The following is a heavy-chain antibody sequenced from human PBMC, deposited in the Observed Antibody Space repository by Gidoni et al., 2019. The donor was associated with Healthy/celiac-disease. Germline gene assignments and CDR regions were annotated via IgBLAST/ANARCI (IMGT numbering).Heavy chain of an antibody. J-gene: IGHJ4*02. CDR2: TNPNSGGT. CDR1: GYPFTGYY. D-gene: IGHD3-16*02. CDR3: AGVLGELSHGVY. V-gene: IGHV1-2*02. Sequence: QVQLVQSGAEVKKPGASVKVSCKASGYPFTGYYMHWVRQAPGQGLEWMGWTNPNSGGTNYAQKFQGRVTMTRDTSISTAYRELSRLRSDATAVYYWAGVLGELSHGVYWGQGTLVTVSS.